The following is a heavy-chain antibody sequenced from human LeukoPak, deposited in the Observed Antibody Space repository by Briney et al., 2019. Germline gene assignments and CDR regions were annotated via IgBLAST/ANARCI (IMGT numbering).Heavy chain of an antibody. CDR2: IYYSGST. Sequence: PSETLSLTCTVSGGSISSSSYYWGWIRQPPGKGLEWIGSIYYSGSTYYNPSLKSRVTISVDTSKNQFSLKLSSVTAADTAVYYCARHVYYSNSHWFDPWGQGTLVTVSS. J-gene: IGHJ5*02. D-gene: IGHD4-11*01. CDR1: GGSISSSSYY. CDR3: ARHVYYSNSHWFDP. V-gene: IGHV4-39*01.